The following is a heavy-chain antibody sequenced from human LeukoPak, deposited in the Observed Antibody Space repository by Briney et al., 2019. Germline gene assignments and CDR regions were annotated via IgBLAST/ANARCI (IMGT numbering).Heavy chain of an antibody. Sequence: SETLSLTCAVYGGSFSGYYWSWIRQPPGKGLEWIGEINHSGSTNYNPSLKSRVTISVDTSKNQFSLKLSSVTAADTAVYYCARGTMTTVTYYFDYWGQRSVVTVSS. D-gene: IGHD4-17*01. CDR2: INHSGST. CDR1: GGSFSGYY. J-gene: IGHJ4*02. CDR3: ARGTMTTVTYYFDY. V-gene: IGHV4-34*01.